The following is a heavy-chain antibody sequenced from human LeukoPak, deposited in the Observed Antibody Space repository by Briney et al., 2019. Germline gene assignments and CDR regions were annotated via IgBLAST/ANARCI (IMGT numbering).Heavy chain of an antibody. Sequence: PGGSLRLSCAATGFTFRDYWMTWVRRPPGKGLEWVANIKRDGSAKYYVDSVRGRFTLSRDNAKDVLYLHMNSLRAEDTAVYYCARDPGYCSSTSCYKFFDYWGQGTLVTVSS. J-gene: IGHJ4*02. CDR1: GFTFRDYW. D-gene: IGHD2-2*02. CDR3: ARDPGYCSSTSCYKFFDY. V-gene: IGHV3-7*01. CDR2: IKRDGSAK.